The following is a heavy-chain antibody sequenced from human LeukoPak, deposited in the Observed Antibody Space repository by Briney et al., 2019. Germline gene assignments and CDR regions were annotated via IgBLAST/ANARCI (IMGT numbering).Heavy chain of an antibody. V-gene: IGHV4-39*01. D-gene: IGHD5-18*01. CDR1: GGSISSSSYY. CDR3: ARGFPVTRGYSYGPIDY. Sequence: SETLSLTCTVSGGSISSSSYYWGWIRQPPGKGLEWIGGIYYSGSTYYNPSLKSRVTISVDTSKNQFSLKLSSVTAADTAVYYCARGFPVTRGYSYGPIDYWGQGTQVTVSS. CDR2: IYYSGST. J-gene: IGHJ4*02.